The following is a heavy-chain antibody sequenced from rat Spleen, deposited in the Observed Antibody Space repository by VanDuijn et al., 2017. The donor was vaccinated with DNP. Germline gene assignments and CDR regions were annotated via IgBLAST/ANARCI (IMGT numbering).Heavy chain of an antibody. J-gene: IGHJ2*01. D-gene: IGHD1-6*01. V-gene: IGHV5-31*01. CDR3: AREGLILRSFDY. Sequence: EVQLVESGGDLVQPGRSLKLSCVASGFPFKNYWMTWIRQFPGKGLEWVASITTSGATTYYPDSMRGRFTISRDNARNTLYLQMISLRSDDTATYYCAREGLILRSFDYWGQGVMVTVSS. CDR1: GFPFKNYW. CDR2: ITTSGATT.